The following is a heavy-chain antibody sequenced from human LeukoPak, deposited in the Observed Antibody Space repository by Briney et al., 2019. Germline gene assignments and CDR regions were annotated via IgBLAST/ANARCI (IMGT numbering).Heavy chain of an antibody. CDR3: ASAKLETRAFDI. V-gene: IGHV1-69*13. Sequence: SVKVSCKASGGTFGSYAISWVRQAPGQGLEWMGGIIPIFGTANYAQKFQGRVTITADESTSTAYMELSSLRSEDTAVYYCASAKLETRAFDIWGQGTMVTVSS. J-gene: IGHJ3*02. D-gene: IGHD1-1*01. CDR1: GGTFGSYA. CDR2: IIPIFGTA.